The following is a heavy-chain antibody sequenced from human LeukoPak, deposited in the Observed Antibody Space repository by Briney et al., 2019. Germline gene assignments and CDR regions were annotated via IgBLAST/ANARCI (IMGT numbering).Heavy chain of an antibody. CDR3: ARDSYYYDSGGYRLDY. Sequence: GGSLRLSCAASGFTFSSYAMHWVRQAPGKGLEWVAVISYDGSNKYYADSVEGRFTISRDNSKNTLYLQMNSLRAEDTAVYYCARDSYYYDSGGYRLDYWGQGTLVTVSS. CDR2: ISYDGSNK. V-gene: IGHV3-30*04. CDR1: GFTFSSYA. J-gene: IGHJ4*02. D-gene: IGHD3-22*01.